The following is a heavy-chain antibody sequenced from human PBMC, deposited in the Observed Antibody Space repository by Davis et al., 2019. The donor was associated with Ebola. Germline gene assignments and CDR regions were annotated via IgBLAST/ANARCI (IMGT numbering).Heavy chain of an antibody. J-gene: IGHJ4*02. D-gene: IGHD3-22*01. V-gene: IGHV1-69*13. CDR1: GGTFSSYA. CDR3: AKDRYYDNNPLYYESEC. CDR2: IIPIFGTA. Sequence: SVKVSCKASGGTFSSYAISWVRQAPGQGLEWMGGIIPIFGTANYAQRFQGRVTITADESRTTAYMELSSLRSEDTAAYYCAKDRYYDNNPLYYESECWGQGTLVTVSS.